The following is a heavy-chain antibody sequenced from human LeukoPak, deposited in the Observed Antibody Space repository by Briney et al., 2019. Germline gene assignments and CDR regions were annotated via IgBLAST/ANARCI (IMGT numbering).Heavy chain of an antibody. V-gene: IGHV4-59*01. CDR1: AGSFSGYY. D-gene: IGHD5-12*01. CDR3: ARDRRGYSGYDSYYYYYMDV. CDR2: IYYSGST. J-gene: IGHJ6*03. Sequence: SETLSLTCAVYAGSFSGYYWSWIRQPPGKGLEWIGYIYYSGSTNYNPSLKSRVTISVDTSKNQFSLKLSSVTAADTAVYYCARDRRGYSGYDSYYYYYMDVWGKGTTVTISS.